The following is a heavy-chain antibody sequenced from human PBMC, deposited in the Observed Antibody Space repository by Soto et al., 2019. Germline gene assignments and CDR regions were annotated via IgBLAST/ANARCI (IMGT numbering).Heavy chain of an antibody. Sequence: GGSLRLSCAASGFTFSSYSMNWVRQAPGKGLEWVSYISSSSSTIYYADSVKGRFTISRDNAKNSLYLQMNSLRAEDTAVYYCARVPVAAAGIADYWGQGTLVTVSS. CDR3: ARVPVAAAGIADY. CDR1: GFTFSSYS. CDR2: ISSSSSTI. D-gene: IGHD6-13*01. V-gene: IGHV3-48*01. J-gene: IGHJ4*02.